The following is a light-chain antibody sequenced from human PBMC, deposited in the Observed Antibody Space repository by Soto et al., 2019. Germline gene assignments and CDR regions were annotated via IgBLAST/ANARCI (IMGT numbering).Light chain of an antibody. CDR3: QQYYSTLFT. CDR1: QSVLHSSNNRNY. Sequence: DIVMTQSLDSLTVSLGERATINCKSSQSVLHSSNNRNYLAWYQQKPGQPPKLLIYWASTRESGVPDRFSGSGSGTDFTLTISSLQAEDVAIYYCQQYYSTLFTFGGGTKVEI. CDR2: WAS. V-gene: IGKV4-1*01. J-gene: IGKJ4*01.